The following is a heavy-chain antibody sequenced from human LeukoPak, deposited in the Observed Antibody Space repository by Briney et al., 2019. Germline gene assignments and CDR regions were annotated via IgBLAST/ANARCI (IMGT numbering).Heavy chain of an antibody. Sequence: GGSLRLSCAASGFTFSSYSMNWVRQAPGKGLEWVSVIYSGGSTYYADSVKGRFTISRDNSKNTLYLQMNSLRAEDTAVYYCARDMYYYDSSGYPPDAFDIWGQGTMVTVSS. CDR3: ARDMYYYDSSGYPPDAFDI. CDR2: IYSGGST. CDR1: GFTFSSYS. V-gene: IGHV3-53*01. D-gene: IGHD3-22*01. J-gene: IGHJ3*02.